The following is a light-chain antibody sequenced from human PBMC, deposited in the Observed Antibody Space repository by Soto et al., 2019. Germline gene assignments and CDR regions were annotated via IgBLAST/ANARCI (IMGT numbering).Light chain of an antibody. CDR3: SSYTSSSTYVV. Sequence: QSALTQPASVSGSPGQSITISCTGTSSDVGGYNYVSWYQQHPGKAPKLMIYEVSNRPSGVSNRFSGSNSGNTASLTISGLQAEDEAAYYCSSYTSSSTYVVFGGGTKVTVL. CDR1: SSDVGGYNY. CDR2: EVS. J-gene: IGLJ2*01. V-gene: IGLV2-14*01.